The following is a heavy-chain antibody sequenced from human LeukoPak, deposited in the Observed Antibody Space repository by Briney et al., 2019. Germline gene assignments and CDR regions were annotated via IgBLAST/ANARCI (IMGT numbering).Heavy chain of an antibody. V-gene: IGHV1-8*01. J-gene: IGHJ6*03. Sequence: ASVKVSCKASGYTFTSYDINWVRQATGQGLEWMGWMNPNSGNTGYAQKLQGRVTMTTDTSTSTAYMELRSLRSDDTAVYYCARGDYYGSGSYYTENYYMDVWGKGTTVTVSS. CDR3: ARGDYYGSGSYYTENYYMDV. CDR2: MNPNSGNT. CDR1: GYTFTSYD. D-gene: IGHD3-10*01.